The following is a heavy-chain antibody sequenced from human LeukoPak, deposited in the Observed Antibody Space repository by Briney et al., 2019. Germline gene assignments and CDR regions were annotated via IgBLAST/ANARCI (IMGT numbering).Heavy chain of an antibody. CDR3: ARDSGDDDAFDI. D-gene: IGHD2-21*02. CDR1: GGTFSSYA. V-gene: IGHV1-69*04. J-gene: IGHJ3*02. CDR2: IIPILGIA. Sequence: ASVKVSCKASGGTFSSYAISWVRQAPGQGLEWMGRIIPILGIANYAQKFQGRVTITADKSTSTAYMVLSSLRSEDTAVYYCARDSGDDDAFDIWGQGTMVTVSS.